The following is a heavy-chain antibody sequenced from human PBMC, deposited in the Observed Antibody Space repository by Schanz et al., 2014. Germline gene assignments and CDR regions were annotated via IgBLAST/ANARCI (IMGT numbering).Heavy chain of an antibody. J-gene: IGHJ6*02. D-gene: IGHD4-17*01. CDR2: ISYSGVT. Sequence: QVQLQQWGAGLLKPSETLSLTCGVFGGSFSGYYWSWIRQPPGKGLEWIGYISYSGVTYYNPSLKSRVTISVDTSKNQFSLNLSSATAADTAVYYCARDRGHGDLPGDIWGQGTTVTVSS. CDR1: GGSFSGYY. CDR3: ARDRGHGDLPGDI. V-gene: IGHV4-34*11.